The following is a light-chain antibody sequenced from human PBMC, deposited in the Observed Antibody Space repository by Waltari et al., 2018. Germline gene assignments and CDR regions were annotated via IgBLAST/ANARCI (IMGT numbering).Light chain of an antibody. J-gene: IGLJ3*02. CDR2: DVN. CDR1: SNDVGGYTY. Sequence: QSALTQPASVPGSPAQSITITRTGTSNDVGGYTYVSWYQQHPGKAPKLMIFDVNDRPSGVSNRFSGSKSGNTASLTISGLQAEDEADYYCNSFTSSSTWVFGGGTKLTVL. V-gene: IGLV2-14*01. CDR3: NSFTSSSTWV.